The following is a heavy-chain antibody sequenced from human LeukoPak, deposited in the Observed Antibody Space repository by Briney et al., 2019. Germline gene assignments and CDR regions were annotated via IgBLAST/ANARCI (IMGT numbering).Heavy chain of an antibody. CDR3: ARSNVAAGLFDS. CDR1: GFTFSDYY. V-gene: IGHV3-11*03. D-gene: IGHD6-13*01. CDR2: ISSSGSYT. J-gene: IGHJ4*02. Sequence: KTGGSLRLSCAASGFTFSDYYMTWIRQAPGKGLEWVSHISSSGSYTNYADSVKGRLTISRDNANNSLYLQMNSLRAEDTAVYYCARSNVAAGLFDSWGQGTLVTASS.